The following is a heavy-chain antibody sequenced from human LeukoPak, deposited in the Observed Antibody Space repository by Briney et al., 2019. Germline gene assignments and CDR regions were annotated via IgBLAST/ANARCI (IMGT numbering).Heavy chain of an antibody. CDR2: IYGGGST. J-gene: IGHJ5*02. CDR1: GFTVSNSY. V-gene: IGHV3-53*01. D-gene: IGHD6-19*01. Sequence: PGGSLRLSCAASGFTVSNSYMNWVRQAPGKGLEWVSLIYGGGSTSYADSVKGRFTISRDNSKNTLFLQMNSLRAEDTAIYYCARGPTAVPNTWGQGTLVTVSS. CDR3: ARGPTAVPNT.